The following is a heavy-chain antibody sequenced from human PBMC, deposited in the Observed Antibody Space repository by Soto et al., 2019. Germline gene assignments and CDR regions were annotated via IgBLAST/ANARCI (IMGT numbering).Heavy chain of an antibody. CDR3: ARDTEYYDFWSGPAGSFDP. Sequence: SVKVSCKASGYTFTSYGISWVRQAPGQGLEWMGWISAYNGNTNYAQKLQGRVTMTTDTSTSTAYMELRSLRSDDTAVYYCARDTEYYDFWSGPAGSFDPWGQGTLVTLSS. CDR2: ISAYNGNT. J-gene: IGHJ5*02. D-gene: IGHD3-3*01. CDR1: GYTFTSYG. V-gene: IGHV1-18*01.